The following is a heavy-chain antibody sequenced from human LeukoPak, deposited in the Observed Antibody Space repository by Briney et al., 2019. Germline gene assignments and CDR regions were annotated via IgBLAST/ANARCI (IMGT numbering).Heavy chain of an antibody. CDR1: GFSFSEYS. Sequence: PGGSLRLSCAASGFSFSEYSMHWVRQAPGKGLEWVAIISYDGSNKRYADSVKGRFTISRDNSKNTLYLQMNSLRAEDTAVYYCAKDRYSSSPGAFDIWGQGTMVTVSS. CDR3: AKDRYSSSPGAFDI. V-gene: IGHV3-30-3*01. J-gene: IGHJ3*02. D-gene: IGHD6-6*01. CDR2: ISYDGSNK.